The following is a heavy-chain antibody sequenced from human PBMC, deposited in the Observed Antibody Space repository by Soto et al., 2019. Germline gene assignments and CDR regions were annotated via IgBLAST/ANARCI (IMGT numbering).Heavy chain of an antibody. V-gene: IGHV3-33*01. CDR1: GFTFSSYG. CDR3: ARSRPYDFWSGYLFDP. D-gene: IGHD3-3*01. J-gene: IGHJ5*02. CDR2: IWYDGSNK. Sequence: PGGSLRLSCAASGFTFSSYGMHWVRQAPGKGLEWVAVIWYDGSNKYYADSVKGRFTISRDNSKNTLYLQMNSLRAEDTAVYYCARSRPYDFWSGYLFDPWGQGTLVTVSS.